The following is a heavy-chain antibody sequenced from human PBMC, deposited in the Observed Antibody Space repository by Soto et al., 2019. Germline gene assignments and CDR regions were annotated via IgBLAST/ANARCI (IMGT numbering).Heavy chain of an antibody. CDR2: IYWDDDK. CDR3: AHRVLRAVFGLVTTTAIYFDF. V-gene: IGHV2-5*02. D-gene: IGHD3-3*01. Sequence: QITLNESGPTQVKPRQTLTLTCTFSGFSPTTSGVGVGWIRQSPGKAPEWLALIYWDDDKRYSPSLKSRLTITKDTSKNTVVLTMADLDPADTGTYYCAHRVLRAVFGLVTTTAIYFDFWGQGTPVAVSS. CDR1: GFSPTTSGVG. J-gene: IGHJ4*02.